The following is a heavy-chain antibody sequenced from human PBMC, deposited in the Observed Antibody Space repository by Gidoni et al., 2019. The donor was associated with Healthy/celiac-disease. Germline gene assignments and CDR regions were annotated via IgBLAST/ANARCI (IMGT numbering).Heavy chain of an antibody. CDR1: VGSFSGYY. CDR3: AGSSSWYGAFDI. D-gene: IGHD6-13*01. Sequence: QLQLPQWGAGLLKPSETLSLTFAVYVGSFSGYYWSWIRQPPGKGLEWIGEINRSGSTNYNPSLKSRVTISGDTSKNQFSLKLSSVTAADTAVYYCAGSSSWYGAFDIWGQGTMVTVSS. J-gene: IGHJ3*02. CDR2: INRSGST. V-gene: IGHV4-34*01.